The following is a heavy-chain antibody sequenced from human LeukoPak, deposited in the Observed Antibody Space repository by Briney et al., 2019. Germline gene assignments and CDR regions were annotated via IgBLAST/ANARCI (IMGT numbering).Heavy chain of an antibody. CDR3: ARETGSGNWFDS. J-gene: IGHJ5*01. CDR1: GFSFSNYA. CDR2: ISSDGGST. D-gene: IGHD3-10*01. V-gene: IGHV3-64*04. Sequence: PGGSLRLSCSASGFSFSNYAMHWVRQAPGTGLEYVSFISSDGGSTNYADSVKGRFTISRDNAKNSLYLQMNSLRAEDTAVYYCARETGSGNWFDSWGQGTLVTFSS.